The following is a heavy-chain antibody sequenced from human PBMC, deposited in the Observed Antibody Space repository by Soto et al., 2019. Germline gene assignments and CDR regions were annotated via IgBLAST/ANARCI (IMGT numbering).Heavy chain of an antibody. D-gene: IGHD3-22*01. V-gene: IGHV1-46*01. J-gene: IGHJ6*02. Sequence: PQASVKVSCKASGYTFTSYYMHWVRQAPGQGLEWMGIINPSGGSTSYAQKFQGRVTMTRDTSTSTVYMELSSLRSEDTAVYYCARDPPYYDSSGTTMDVWGQGTTVTVSS. CDR2: INPSGGST. CDR1: GYTFTSYY. CDR3: ARDPPYYDSSGTTMDV.